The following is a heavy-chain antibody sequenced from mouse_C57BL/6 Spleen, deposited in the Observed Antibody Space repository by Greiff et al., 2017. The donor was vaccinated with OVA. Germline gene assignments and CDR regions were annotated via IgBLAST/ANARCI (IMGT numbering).Heavy chain of an antibody. CDR1: GFNIKDDY. J-gene: IGHJ3*01. CDR2: IDPENGDT. Sequence: VQLQQSGAELVRPGASVKLSCTASGFNIKDDYMHWVKQRPEQGLEWIGWIDPENGDTEYASKFQGKATITADTSSNTAYLQLSSLTSEDTAVYYCTRDDYARFAYWGQGTLVTVSA. V-gene: IGHV14-4*01. CDR3: TRDDYARFAY. D-gene: IGHD2-4*01.